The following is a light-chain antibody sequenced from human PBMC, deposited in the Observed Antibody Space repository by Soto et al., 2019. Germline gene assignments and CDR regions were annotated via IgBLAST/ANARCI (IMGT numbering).Light chain of an antibody. CDR2: D. V-gene: IGLV2-14*03. Sequence: QSVLTQPASVSGSPGQSITISCTETSSDVGVSTYVSWYQQHPGKAPKIMIYDVSGSKSGNTASLTISGLQAEDEADYYCSLYRGTTKEVFGGGTKLTVL. J-gene: IGLJ2*01. CDR3: SLYRGTTKEV. CDR1: SSDVGVSTY.